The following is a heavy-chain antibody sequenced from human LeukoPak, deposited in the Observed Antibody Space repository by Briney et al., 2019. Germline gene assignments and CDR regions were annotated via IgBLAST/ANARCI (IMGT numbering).Heavy chain of an antibody. D-gene: IGHD1-20*01. CDR1: GFSFSDYD. J-gene: IGHJ4*02. Sequence: GGSLRLSCAASGFSFSDYDMSWIRQAPGEGLEWVSCISRSARTIYYADSVKGRFTISRDNSNNSLYLQMNSLRAEDTAVYYCTSRITGTTRGLDFDYWGQGTLVTVSS. V-gene: IGHV3-11*01. CDR2: ISRSARTI. CDR3: TSRITGTTRGLDFDY.